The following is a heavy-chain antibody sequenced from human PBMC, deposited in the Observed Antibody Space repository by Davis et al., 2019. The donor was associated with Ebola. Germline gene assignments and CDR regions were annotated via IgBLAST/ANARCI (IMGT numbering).Heavy chain of an antibody. J-gene: IGHJ3*02. D-gene: IGHD3-9*01. CDR1: GGSFSGYY. Sequence: MPSETLSLTCAVYGGSFSGYYWSWIRQPPGKGLEWIGEINHSGSTNYNPSLKSRVTISVDTSKNQFSLKLSSVTAADTAVYYCARGDVRYFDWLLSRSAFDIWGQGTMVTVSS. CDR2: INHSGST. V-gene: IGHV4-34*01. CDR3: ARGDVRYFDWLLSRSAFDI.